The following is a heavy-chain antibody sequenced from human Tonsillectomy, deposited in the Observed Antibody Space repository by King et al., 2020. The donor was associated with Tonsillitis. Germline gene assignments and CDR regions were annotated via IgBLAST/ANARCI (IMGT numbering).Heavy chain of an antibody. J-gene: IGHJ4*02. V-gene: IGHV5-10-1*03. CDR3: ARRTYDYGDKYYFDY. CDR1: GYSFTSYW. CDR2: IDPSDSYT. Sequence: VQLVESGAEVKKPGESLRISCKGSGYSFTSYWIYWVRQMPGKGLEWMGRIDPSDSYTNYSPSFQGHVTVSADKSISTAYLQWSSLKASDTAMYYCARRTYDYGDKYYFDYWGQGTLGTGSS. D-gene: IGHD4-23*01.